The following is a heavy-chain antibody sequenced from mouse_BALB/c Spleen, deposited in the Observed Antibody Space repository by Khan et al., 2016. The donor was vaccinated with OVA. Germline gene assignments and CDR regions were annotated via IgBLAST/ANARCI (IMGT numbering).Heavy chain of an antibody. Sequence: EVELVESGGGLVQPGGSRKLSCTASGFTFRSFGMHWVRQAPEKGLEWVAYIGSDSSTIYYADTVKGRFTISRDNPKNTLLLQLTSLRSEATAMYYCASSRCWSCLAYWGQGTLVTVSA. J-gene: IGHJ3*01. V-gene: IGHV5-17*02. CDR2: IGSDSSTI. CDR3: ASSRCWSCLAY. CDR1: GFTFRSFG.